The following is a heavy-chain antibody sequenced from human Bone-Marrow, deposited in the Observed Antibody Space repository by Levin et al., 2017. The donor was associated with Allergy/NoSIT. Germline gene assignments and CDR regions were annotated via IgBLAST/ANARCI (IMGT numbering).Heavy chain of an antibody. Sequence: ASVKVSCKASGYTFTRYDINWVRQAIGQGLEWMGWMNPNSGNTGYAPKFQGRVIMTRNTSTGTAFMELTSLRSEDTAVYYCTRGAFDSNYHFYMDVWGKGTTVTVSS. CDR3: TRGAFDSNYHFYMDV. J-gene: IGHJ6*03. CDR2: MNPNSGNT. V-gene: IGHV1-8*01. D-gene: IGHD4-11*01. CDR1: GYTFTRYD.